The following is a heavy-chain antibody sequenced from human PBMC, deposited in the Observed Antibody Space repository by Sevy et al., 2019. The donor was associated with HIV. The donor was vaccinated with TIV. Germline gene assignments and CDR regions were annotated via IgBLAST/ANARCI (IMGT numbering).Heavy chain of an antibody. J-gene: IGHJ4*02. Sequence: SETLSLTCTVSGGSVSSGSYYWSWIRQPPGKGLEWIGYIYYSGSTNYNPSLKSRVTISVDTSKNQFSLKLSSVTAADTAGYYCASIERYCTNGVCSHFDYWGQGTLVTVSS. CDR3: ASIERYCTNGVCSHFDY. CDR1: GGSVSSGSYY. CDR2: IYYSGST. V-gene: IGHV4-61*01. D-gene: IGHD2-8*01.